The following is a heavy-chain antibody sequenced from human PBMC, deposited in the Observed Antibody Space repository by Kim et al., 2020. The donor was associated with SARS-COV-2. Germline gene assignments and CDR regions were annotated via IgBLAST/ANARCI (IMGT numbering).Heavy chain of an antibody. Sequence: SGNTHYAQNVQERVTITRDMSTSTAYMELSSLRSEDTAVYYCAARTGSTSDYWGQGTLVTVSS. CDR3: AARTGSTSDY. J-gene: IGHJ4*02. CDR2: SGNT. V-gene: IGHV1-58*01. D-gene: IGHD1-1*01.